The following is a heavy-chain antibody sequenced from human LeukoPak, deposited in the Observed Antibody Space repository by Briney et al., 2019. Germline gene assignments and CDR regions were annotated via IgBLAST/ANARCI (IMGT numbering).Heavy chain of an antibody. CDR1: SGSISSYY. Sequence: SETLSLTCTVSSGSISSYYWSWIRQPAGKGLEWIGRIYTSGSTNYNPSLKSRVSMSVDTSKNQFSLKLSSVTAADTAVYYCARGVENYSSSARYYYYYIDVWGKGTTVTVSS. CDR3: ARGVENYSSSARYYYYYIDV. J-gene: IGHJ6*03. CDR2: IYTSGST. V-gene: IGHV4-4*07. D-gene: IGHD6-6*01.